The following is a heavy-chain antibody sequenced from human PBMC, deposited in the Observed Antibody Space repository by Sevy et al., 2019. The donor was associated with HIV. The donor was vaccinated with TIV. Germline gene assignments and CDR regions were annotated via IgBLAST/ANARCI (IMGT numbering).Heavy chain of an antibody. Sequence: ASVKVSCKASGYNLNNYYMHWVRQAPGQGLEWMGLINPSGGSTSYAQKFQGRVTMTRDTSTSTLHMELSSLRSEDMAVYYCARVYYYDYSGPGYWGQGTLVTVSS. CDR2: INPSGGST. CDR1: GYNLNNYY. D-gene: IGHD3-22*01. J-gene: IGHJ4*02. V-gene: IGHV1-46*02. CDR3: ARVYYYDYSGPGY.